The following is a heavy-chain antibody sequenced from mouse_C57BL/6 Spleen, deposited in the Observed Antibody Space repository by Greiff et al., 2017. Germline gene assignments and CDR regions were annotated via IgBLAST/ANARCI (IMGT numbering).Heavy chain of an antibody. CDR1: GYTFTNYW. D-gene: IGHD3-3*01. Sequence: VQRVESGAELVRPGTSVKMSCKASGYTFTNYWIGWAKQRPGHGLEWIGDIYPGGGYTNYNEKFKGKATLTADKSSSTAYMQFSSLTSEDSAIYYCARGTGYFDFWGQGTTLTVSS. J-gene: IGHJ2*01. CDR3: ARGTGYFDF. CDR2: IYPGGGYT. V-gene: IGHV1-63*01.